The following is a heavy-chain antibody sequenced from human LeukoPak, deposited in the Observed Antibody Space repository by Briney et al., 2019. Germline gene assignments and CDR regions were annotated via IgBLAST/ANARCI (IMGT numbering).Heavy chain of an antibody. D-gene: IGHD3-3*01. CDR2: IIPIFGTA. CDR3: AYPLYDFWSGLVY. V-gene: IGHV1-69*05. Sequence: SVKVSCKASGGTFSSYAISWVRQAPGQGLEWMGGIIPIFGTANYAQKFQGRVTITTDESTSTAYMELSSLRAEDTAVYYCAYPLYDFWSGLVYWGQGTLVTVSS. J-gene: IGHJ4*02. CDR1: GGTFSSYA.